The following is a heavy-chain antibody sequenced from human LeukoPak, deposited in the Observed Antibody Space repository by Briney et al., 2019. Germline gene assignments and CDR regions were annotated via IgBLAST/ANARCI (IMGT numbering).Heavy chain of an antibody. CDR2: ISPTGSTT. D-gene: IGHD6-6*01. CDR3: ARGPNSNWSGLDF. CDR1: GFSFSGHW. Sequence: GGSLRLSCTASGFSFSGHWMHWARQLPGKGLVWVSRISPTGSTTSYADSVKGRFTVSRDNAKNTLYLQVNNLRAEDTAVYYRARGPNSNWSGLDFWGRGTLLTVSS. V-gene: IGHV3-74*01. J-gene: IGHJ4*02.